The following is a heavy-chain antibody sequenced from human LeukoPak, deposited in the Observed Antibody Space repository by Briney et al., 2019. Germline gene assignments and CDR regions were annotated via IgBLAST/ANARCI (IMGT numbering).Heavy chain of an antibody. V-gene: IGHV3-23*01. J-gene: IGHJ4*02. D-gene: IGHD3-3*01. CDR1: GFTFSSYA. CDR2: ISCSGGST. Sequence: GGSLRLSCAASGFTFSSYAMSWVRQAPGKGLEWVSAISCSGGSTYYADSVKGRFTISRDNSKNTLYLQMNSLRAEDTAVYYCAKGSLYDFWSGRPYYFDYWGQGTLVTVSS. CDR3: AKGSLYDFWSGRPYYFDY.